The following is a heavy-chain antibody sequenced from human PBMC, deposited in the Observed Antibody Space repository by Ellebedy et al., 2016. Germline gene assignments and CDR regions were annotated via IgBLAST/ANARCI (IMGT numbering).Heavy chain of an antibody. J-gene: IGHJ3*02. CDR1: GFTFSSYW. CDR3: ARDRYYDFWSGYYAAFDI. CDR2: IKQDGSEK. D-gene: IGHD3-3*01. V-gene: IGHV3-7*01. Sequence: GESLKISXAASGFTFSSYWMSWVRQAPGKGLEWVANIKQDGSEKYYVDSVKGRFTISRDNAKNSLYLQMNSLRAEDTAVYYCARDRYYDFWSGYYAAFDIWGQGTMVTVSS.